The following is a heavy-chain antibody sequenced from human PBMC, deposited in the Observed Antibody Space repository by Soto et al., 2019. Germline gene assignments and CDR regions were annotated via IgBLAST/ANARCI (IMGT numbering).Heavy chain of an antibody. D-gene: IGHD2-21*02. J-gene: IGHJ6*02. CDR3: ARASPVVTDV. CDR1: GGSISSGDYS. CDR2: IYYSGST. Sequence: QVQLQESGPGLVKPSQTLSLTCTVSGGSISSGDYSCSWIRQPPGKGLEWIGYIYYSGSTYYNPSLKSPVTISVDTSKNQFSLKLSSVTAADTAVYYCARASPVVTDVWGQGTTVTVSS. V-gene: IGHV4-30-4*01.